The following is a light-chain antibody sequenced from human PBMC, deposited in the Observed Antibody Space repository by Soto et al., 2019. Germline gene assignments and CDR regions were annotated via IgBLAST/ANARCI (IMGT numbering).Light chain of an antibody. CDR1: SSNIGAGYD. J-gene: IGLJ3*02. CDR2: GNT. Sequence: QSVLTQPPSVSGAPGQRVTISCTGSSSNIGAGYDVHWYQQLPGTAPKPLIYGNTNRRSGVPDRFSGSKSGTSASLAITGLQAEDEADYYCQSYDSSLSGSGVFGGGTKVTVL. CDR3: QSYDSSLSGSGV. V-gene: IGLV1-40*01.